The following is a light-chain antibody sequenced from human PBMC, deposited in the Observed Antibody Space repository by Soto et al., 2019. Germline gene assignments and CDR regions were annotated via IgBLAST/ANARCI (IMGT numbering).Light chain of an antibody. J-gene: IGKJ3*01. CDR3: QQYDNLPPSIT. CDR2: DAS. Sequence: DLPMTQSPSSLSASVGDRVTITCQASQDISNYLNWYQQKPGKAPKLLIYDASNLETGVPSRFSGSGSGTDFTFTISSLQPEDIATYYCQQYDNLPPSITFGPGTKVDIK. V-gene: IGKV1-33*01. CDR1: QDISNY.